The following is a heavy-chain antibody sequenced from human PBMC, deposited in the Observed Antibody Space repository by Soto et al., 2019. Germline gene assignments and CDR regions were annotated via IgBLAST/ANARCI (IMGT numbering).Heavy chain of an antibody. D-gene: IGHD3-10*01. CDR3: ARILVNGSGSYDAFDI. Sequence: QLQLQESGPGLVKPSETLSLTCTVSGGSISSSSYYWGWIRQPPGKGLEWIGSIYYSGSTYYNPFIKSRVTLAVDTSKNQFSLKLSSVTAADTAVYYCARILVNGSGSYDAFDIWGQGTMVTVSS. CDR1: GGSISSSSYY. V-gene: IGHV4-39*01. J-gene: IGHJ3*02. CDR2: IYYSGST.